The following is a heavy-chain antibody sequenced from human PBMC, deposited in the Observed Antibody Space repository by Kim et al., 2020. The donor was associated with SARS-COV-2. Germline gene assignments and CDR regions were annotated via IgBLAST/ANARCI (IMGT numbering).Heavy chain of an antibody. V-gene: IGHV3-30*04. D-gene: IGHD5-12*01. Sequence: GGSLRLSCAASGFTFSSYAMHWVRQAPGKGLEWVAVISYDGSNKYYADSVKGRFTISRVNSKNTLYLQMNSLRAEDTAVYYCAREKGWLQFGDAFDIWGQGTMVTVSS. CDR2: ISYDGSNK. CDR3: AREKGWLQFGDAFDI. J-gene: IGHJ3*02. CDR1: GFTFSSYA.